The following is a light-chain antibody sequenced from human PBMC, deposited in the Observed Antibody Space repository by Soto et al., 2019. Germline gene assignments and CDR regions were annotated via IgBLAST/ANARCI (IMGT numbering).Light chain of an antibody. Sequence: IQMTQSPSTLSGSVGDRVTITCRASQTISSWLAWYQQKPGKAPKLLIYKASSLESGVPSRFSGSGSGTEGTLTISSLKTDDGATYYCQQYNSYSITFGQGTRLEIK. CDR2: KAS. CDR3: QQYNSYSIT. V-gene: IGKV1-5*03. CDR1: QTISSW. J-gene: IGKJ5*01.